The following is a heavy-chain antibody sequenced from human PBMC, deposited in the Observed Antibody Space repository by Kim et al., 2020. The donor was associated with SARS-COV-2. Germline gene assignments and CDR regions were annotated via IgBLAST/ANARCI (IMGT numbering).Heavy chain of an antibody. J-gene: IGHJ4*02. V-gene: IGHV3-74*01. CDR1: GFTFSSYW. CDR2: INSDGSST. CDR3: ATEPFYASGSYTY. D-gene: IGHD3-10*01. Sequence: GGSLRLSCAASGFTFSSYWMHWVRQAPGKGLMWVSRINSDGSSTNYADSVKGRFTISRDNAKDTLYLQMHSLRVEDTAVYYCATEPFYASGSYTYWGQGT.